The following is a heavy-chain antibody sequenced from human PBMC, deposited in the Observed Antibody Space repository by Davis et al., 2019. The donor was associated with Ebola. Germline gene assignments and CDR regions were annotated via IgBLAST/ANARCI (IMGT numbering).Heavy chain of an antibody. CDR2: INHSGST. V-gene: IGHV4-34*01. D-gene: IGHD2-2*01. J-gene: IGHJ6*02. Sequence: SETLSLTCAVYGGSFSGYYCSWIRQPPGKGLEWIGEINHSGSTNYNPSLKSRVTISVDTSKNQFSLKLSSVTAADTAVYYCARLRGYCSSTSCYYYYDMDVWGQGTTVTVSS. CDR3: ARLRGYCSSTSCYYYYDMDV. CDR1: GGSFSGYY.